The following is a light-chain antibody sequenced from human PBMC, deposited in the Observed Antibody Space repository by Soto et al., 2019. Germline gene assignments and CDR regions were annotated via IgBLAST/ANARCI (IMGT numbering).Light chain of an antibody. CDR2: GAS. CDR1: QSVSSSY. CDR3: QQYRRSPPFT. Sequence: ELVLTQSPGTLSLSPGERATLSCRASQSVSSSYLAWYQQKPGQAPRLLIYGASNRATGIPDRFSGSGSGTAFTLTISRLEPEDFAVYFCQQYRRSPPFTFGQGTKVEIK. V-gene: IGKV3-20*01. J-gene: IGKJ2*01.